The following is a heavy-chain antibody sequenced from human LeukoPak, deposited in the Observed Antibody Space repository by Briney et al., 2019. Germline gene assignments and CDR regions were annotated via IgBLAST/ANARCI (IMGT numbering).Heavy chain of an antibody. CDR2: IKQDGSEK. J-gene: IGHJ4*02. V-gene: IGHV3-7*01. Sequence: GGSLRLSCAASGCTFSSYWMSWVRQAPGKGLEWVANIKQDGSEKYYVDSVKGRFTISRDNAKNSLYLQMNSLRAEDTAVYYCARDLMGYYFDYWGQGTLVTVSS. CDR3: ARDLMGYYFDY. D-gene: IGHD2-8*01. CDR1: GCTFSSYW.